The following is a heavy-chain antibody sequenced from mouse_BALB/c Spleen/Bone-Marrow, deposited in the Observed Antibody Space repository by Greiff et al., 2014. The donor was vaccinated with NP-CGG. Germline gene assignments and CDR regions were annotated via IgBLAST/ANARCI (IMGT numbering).Heavy chain of an antibody. CDR2: IYPGDGNT. D-gene: IGHD2-4*01. J-gene: IGHJ3*01. CDR1: GYAFSSSW. Sequence: QVQLQQPXPELVKPGASVKISCKASGYAFSSSWMNWVKQRPGQGLEWIGRIYPGDGNTNYNGKFKGKATLTADKSSTTAYMQLSSLTSVDSAVYFCALYDYDGLSWFAYWGQGTLVTVSA. V-gene: IGHV1-82*01. CDR3: ALYDYDGLSWFAY.